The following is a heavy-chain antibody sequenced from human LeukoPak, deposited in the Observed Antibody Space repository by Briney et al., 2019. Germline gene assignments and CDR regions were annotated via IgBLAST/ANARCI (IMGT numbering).Heavy chain of an antibody. CDR2: IYYSGST. CDR1: GFTFSDHY. J-gene: IGHJ3*02. V-gene: IGHV4-38-2*01. CDR3: ASPQDLPGDAFDI. Sequence: GSLRLSCAASGFTFSDHYMDWVRQAPGKGLEWIGSIYYSGSTYYNPSLKSRVTISVDTSKNQFSLKLSSVTAADTAVYYCASPQDLPGDAFDIWGQGTMVTLSS.